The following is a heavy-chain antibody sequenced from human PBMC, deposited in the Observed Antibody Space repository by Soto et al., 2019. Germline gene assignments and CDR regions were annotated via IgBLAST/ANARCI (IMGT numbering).Heavy chain of an antibody. CDR1: GGSISTDDFY. J-gene: IGHJ4*02. V-gene: IGHV4-30-4*01. CDR3: ARSTGRY. D-gene: IGHD3-10*01. Sequence: QVQLQESGPGLVKPSQTLSLTCTVSGGSISTDDFYWTWIRQPPGKGLEWIGYIYYSGDTYYNPSLKSRLTISIDTSKTQFFLKLTSVTAADTAIYYCARSTGRYWGQGTLVTVSS. CDR2: IYYSGDT.